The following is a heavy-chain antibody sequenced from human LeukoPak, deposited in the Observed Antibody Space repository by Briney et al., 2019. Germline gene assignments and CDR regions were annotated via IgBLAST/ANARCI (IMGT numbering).Heavy chain of an antibody. V-gene: IGHV4-4*07. J-gene: IGHJ6*02. CDR3: ARGPAGSNYYYYGMDV. CDR1: GGSISGYY. CDR2: IYSSGST. D-gene: IGHD2-2*01. Sequence: SETLSLTCTVSGGSISGYYWSWIRQPAGKGLEWIGRIYSSGSTNYNPSLKSRVTVSVDTSKNQFSLKVSSVTAADTAVYYCARGPAGSNYYYYGMDVWGQGTTVTVSS.